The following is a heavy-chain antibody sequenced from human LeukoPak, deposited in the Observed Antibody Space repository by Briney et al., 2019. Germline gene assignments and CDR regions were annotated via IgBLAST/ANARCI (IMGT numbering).Heavy chain of an antibody. D-gene: IGHD2-21*02. Sequence: ASVKVSCKASGYTFTSYGISWVRQAPGQGLEWMGWISAYNGNTGCAQKFQGRVTMTRNTSISTAYMELSSLRSEDTAMYYCARDGVFRFEVGDVYYYYMDVWGKGTTVIISS. CDR1: GYTFTSYG. CDR3: ARDGVFRFEVGDVYYYYMDV. CDR2: ISAYNGNT. J-gene: IGHJ6*03. V-gene: IGHV1-8*02.